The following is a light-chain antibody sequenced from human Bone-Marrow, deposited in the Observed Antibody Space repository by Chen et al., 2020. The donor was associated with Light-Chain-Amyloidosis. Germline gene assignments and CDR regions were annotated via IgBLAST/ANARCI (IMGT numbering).Light chain of an antibody. CDR2: EVT. J-gene: IGLJ1*01. Sequence: QSALTQPASVSGSPGQSITISCTGTSSDVGGDNHVSWYQQHPDKAPKLMIYEVTNRPSCVPDRFSGSKSDNPASLTISGLQTEDEADYFCSSYTITKTLVCGSGTRVTVL. V-gene: IGLV2-14*01. CDR1: SSDVGGDNH. CDR3: SSYTITKTLV.